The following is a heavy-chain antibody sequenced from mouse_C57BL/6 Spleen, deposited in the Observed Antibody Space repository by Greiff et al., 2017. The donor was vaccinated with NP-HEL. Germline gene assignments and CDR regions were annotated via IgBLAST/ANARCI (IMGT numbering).Heavy chain of an antibody. D-gene: IGHD1-1*01. CDR1: YTFTDYYM. V-gene: IGHV1-83*01. CDR2: YPGSGNTY. CDR3: RYATVVATDY. J-gene: IGHJ2*01. Sequence: VHLVESGPELVKPGASVKMSCKASGYTFTDYYMHWVKQKPGKGLEWIGEIYPGSGNTYYNEKFKGKATLTADTSSSTAYMQLSSLTSEDSAVYFCARYATVVATDYWGQGTTLTVSS.